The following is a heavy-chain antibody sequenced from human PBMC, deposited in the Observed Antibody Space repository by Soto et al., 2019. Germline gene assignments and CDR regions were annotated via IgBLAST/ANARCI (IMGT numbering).Heavy chain of an antibody. J-gene: IGHJ6*02. CDR1: GFTFSSYA. D-gene: IGHD3-22*01. CDR2: ISSNGGST. Sequence: GGSLRLSCSASGFTFSSYAMHWVRQAPGKGLEYVSAISSNGGSTYYADSVKGRFTISRDNSKNTLYLQMSSLRAEDTAVYYCVKEANDGYFHYYYGMDVWGQGTTVTVYS. CDR3: VKEANDGYFHYYYGMDV. V-gene: IGHV3-64D*06.